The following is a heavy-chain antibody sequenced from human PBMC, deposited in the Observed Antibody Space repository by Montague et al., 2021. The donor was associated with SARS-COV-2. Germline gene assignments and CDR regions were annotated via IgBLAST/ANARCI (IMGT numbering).Heavy chain of an antibody. J-gene: IGHJ4*02. CDR2: VKQDGSEK. V-gene: IGHV3-7*05. CDR3: ARGYDSSGYQY. CDR1: GFTFSPFW. Sequence: SLRLSCAASGFTFSPFWMTWVRQVPGKGLEWVANVKQDGSEKYYVDSVEGRFTISRDYAKNSLYLQLDSLRAEDTAAYYCARGYDSSGYQYWGQGTLVTVSS. D-gene: IGHD3-22*01.